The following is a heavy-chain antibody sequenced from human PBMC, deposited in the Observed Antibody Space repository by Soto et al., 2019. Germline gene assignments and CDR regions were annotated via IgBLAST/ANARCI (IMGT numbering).Heavy chain of an antibody. J-gene: IGHJ5*02. CDR1: GFTFSNYA. D-gene: IGHD5-18*01. V-gene: IGHV3-23*01. Sequence: EVQLLESGGGLVQPGGSLRLSCAASGFTFSNYAMSWLRQPPGKGLEWVSAIRGSGDRTYYAYSVKGRFTISRDNSKNILYLQVNSLRVEDSAVYYCVKERSGHSYAESWGQGTLVTVSS. CDR3: VKERSGHSYAES. CDR2: IRGSGDRT.